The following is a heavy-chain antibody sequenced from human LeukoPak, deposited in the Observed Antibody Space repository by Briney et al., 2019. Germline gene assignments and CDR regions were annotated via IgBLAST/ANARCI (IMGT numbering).Heavy chain of an antibody. CDR3: ARDGELTTVTASYYYYYYMDV. Sequence: GASVKVSCKASGYTFTGYGISWVRQAPGQGLEWMGWISAYNGNTNYAQKLQGRVTMTTDTSTSTAYMEPRSLRSDDTTVYYCARDGELTTVTASYYYYYYMDVWGKGTTVTVSS. CDR2: ISAYNGNT. D-gene: IGHD4-17*01. CDR1: GYTFTGYG. V-gene: IGHV1-18*01. J-gene: IGHJ6*03.